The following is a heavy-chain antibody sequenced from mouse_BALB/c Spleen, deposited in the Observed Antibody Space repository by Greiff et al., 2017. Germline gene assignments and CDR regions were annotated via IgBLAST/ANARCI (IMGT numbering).Heavy chain of an antibody. J-gene: IGHJ1*01. V-gene: IGHV5-6-5*01. D-gene: IGHD2-1*01. CDR1: GFTFSSYA. CDR2: ISSGGST. CDR3: ARGGGNYFDWYFDV. Sequence: EVQLVESGGGLVKPGGSLKLSCAASGFTFSSYAMSWVRQTPEKRLEWVASISSGGSTYYPDSVKGRFTISRDNARNILYLQMSSLRSEDTAMYYCARGGGNYFDWYFDVWGAGTTVTVSS.